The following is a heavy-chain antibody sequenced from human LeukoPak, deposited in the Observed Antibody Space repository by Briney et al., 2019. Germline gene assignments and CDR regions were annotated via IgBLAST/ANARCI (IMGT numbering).Heavy chain of an antibody. CDR2: TFYTGRT. CDR1: GDSIISNIYW. CDR3: ARRRHNFDFYDV. J-gene: IGHJ3*01. V-gene: IGHV4-39*01. D-gene: IGHD3/OR15-3a*01. Sequence: PSETLSLTCTVSGDSIISNIYWWDWVRLPPGKGLEWIGATFYTGRTFYSPSLKSRVTISVDTSKNQFSLDLSSATAADTAVYYCARRRHNFDFYDVWGQGTRVTASS.